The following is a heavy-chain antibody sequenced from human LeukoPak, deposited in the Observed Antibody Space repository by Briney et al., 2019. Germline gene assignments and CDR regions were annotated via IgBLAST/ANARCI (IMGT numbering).Heavy chain of an antibody. CDR2: IKSDGKT. V-gene: IGHV3-23*01. J-gene: IGHJ5*02. Sequence: VGSLRLSCAASGFTFNTYAMSWVRQAPGMGLEWVSAIKSDGKTHYANSVKGRFTISRDNSKNTLSLQMNSLRAEDTALYYCAKCRVETYSSGWCNWLDPWGQGTLVTVSS. D-gene: IGHD6-19*01. CDR3: AKCRVETYSSGWCNWLDP. CDR1: GFTFNTYA.